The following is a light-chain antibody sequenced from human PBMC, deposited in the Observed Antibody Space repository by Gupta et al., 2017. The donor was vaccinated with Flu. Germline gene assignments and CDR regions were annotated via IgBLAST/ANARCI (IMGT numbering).Light chain of an antibody. CDR1: FNY. CDR3: ISYISSSAPEP. Sequence: FNYVSWCQLHPGKAPNLIIYDVKNLHSGVSNRFSCAKFRNTASRTISGLQAEDEADYYCISYISSSAPEPFGTWCNVTVL. CDR2: DVK. J-gene: IGLJ1*01. V-gene: IGLV2-14*04.